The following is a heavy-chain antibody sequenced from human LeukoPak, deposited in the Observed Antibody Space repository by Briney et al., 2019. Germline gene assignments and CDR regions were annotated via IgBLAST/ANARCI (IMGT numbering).Heavy chain of an antibody. CDR3: AKDRWRDGSSSFDN. Sequence: SVKVSCKPSGGTFSSYAISWVRQAPGQGLEWMGRIIPILGIGNYAQKFQGRVTITADKSTSTAYMELSSLRSEDTAVYYCAKDRWRDGSSSFDNWGQGTLVTVSS. CDR1: GGTFSSYA. D-gene: IGHD6-6*01. CDR2: IIPILGIG. J-gene: IGHJ4*02. V-gene: IGHV1-69*10.